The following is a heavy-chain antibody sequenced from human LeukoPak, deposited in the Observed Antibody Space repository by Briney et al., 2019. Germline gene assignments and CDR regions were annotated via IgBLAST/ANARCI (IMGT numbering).Heavy chain of an antibody. D-gene: IGHD6-13*01. V-gene: IGHV4-59*12. CDR3: ARGYSTSWTYYFDY. CDR2: ISYSGST. J-gene: IGHJ4*02. Sequence: KPSETLSLTCTVSDGAITGYYWGRIRQPPGKGLEWIGHISYSGSTNYNPSLKSRVTISVDTSKNHFSLKLNSVTAADTAVYYCARGYSTSWTYYFDYWGQGALVTVSS. CDR1: DGAITGYY.